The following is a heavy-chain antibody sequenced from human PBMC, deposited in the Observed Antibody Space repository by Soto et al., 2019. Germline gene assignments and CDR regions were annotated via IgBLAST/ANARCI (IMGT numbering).Heavy chain of an antibody. CDR2: IIPIFGTA. Sequence: QVQLVQSGAEVKKPGSSVKVSCKASGGTFISYAISWVRQAPGQGLEWMGGIIPIFGTANYAQKFQGRVTIPEEESTSTAYIELSSLRSEDTAVYYCAARLTGYYTAPMDVWGQGTTVTVSS. CDR1: GGTFISYA. V-gene: IGHV1-69*12. D-gene: IGHD3-9*01. CDR3: AARLTGYYTAPMDV. J-gene: IGHJ6*02.